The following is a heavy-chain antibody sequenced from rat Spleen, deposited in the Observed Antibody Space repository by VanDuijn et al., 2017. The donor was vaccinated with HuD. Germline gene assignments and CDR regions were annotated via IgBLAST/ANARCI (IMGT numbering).Heavy chain of an antibody. Sequence: EVQLAESGGGLVQPGRSLKLSCVASGFTFNNYWMTWVRQAPTKGLEWVASVSPSGASTYYRDSVKGRFTISRDNAKSTLYLQMDSLRSEDTATYYCARAMYTTDYYFAKGYYVMDAWGQGASVTVSS. V-gene: IGHV5-19*01. CDR2: VSPSGAST. CDR3: ARAMYTTDYYFAKGYYVMDA. CDR1: GFTFNNYW. D-gene: IGHD1-6*01. J-gene: IGHJ4*01.